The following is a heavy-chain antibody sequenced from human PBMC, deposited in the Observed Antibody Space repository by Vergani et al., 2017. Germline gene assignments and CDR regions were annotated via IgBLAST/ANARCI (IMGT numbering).Heavy chain of an antibody. CDR1: GGTFSSYA. V-gene: IGHV1-69*01. CDR2: IIPIFGTA. J-gene: IGHJ2*01. D-gene: IGHD5-24*01. Sequence: QVQLVQSGAEVKKPGSSVKVSCKASGGTFSSYAISWVRQAPGQGLEWMGGIIPIFGTANYAQNFQGGVTITADESTSTAYMELSSLRSEDTAVYYCAGGEMATIPWWYFDLWGRGTLVTVSS. CDR3: AGGEMATIPWWYFDL.